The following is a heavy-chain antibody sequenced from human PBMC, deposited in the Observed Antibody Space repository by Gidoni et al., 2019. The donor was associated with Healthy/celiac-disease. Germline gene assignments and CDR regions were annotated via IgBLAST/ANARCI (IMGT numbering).Heavy chain of an antibody. CDR3: AGRSSGVVALYYYYGMDV. V-gene: IGHV2-5*02. J-gene: IGHJ6*02. Sequence: QITLEESGPTLVKPTQTLTLTCTFSGFSLSTSGVGVGWIRQPPGKALEWLALIYWDDDKRYSPSLKSRLTITKDTSKNQVVLTMTNMDPVDTATYYCAGRSSGVVALYYYYGMDVWGQGTTVTVSS. CDR2: IYWDDDK. CDR1: GFSLSTSGVG. D-gene: IGHD5-12*01.